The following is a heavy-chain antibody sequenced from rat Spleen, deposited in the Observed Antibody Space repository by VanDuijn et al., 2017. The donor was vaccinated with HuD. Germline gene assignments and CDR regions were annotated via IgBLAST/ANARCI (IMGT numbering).Heavy chain of an antibody. CDR2: IWTGGTT. CDR1: GFSLTSYN. V-gene: IGHV2-30*01. D-gene: IGHD1-11*01. CDR3: TRSYGGYSQHWFPY. J-gene: IGHJ3*01. Sequence: QVQLKESGPGLVQPSQTLSLTCTVSGFSLTSYNVHWVRQPTGKGLEWMGIIWTGGTTDYNSTLKSRLSISRDTSKSQVFLKMNSLQTDDTAIYFCTRSYGGYSQHWFPYWGQGTPVTVSS.